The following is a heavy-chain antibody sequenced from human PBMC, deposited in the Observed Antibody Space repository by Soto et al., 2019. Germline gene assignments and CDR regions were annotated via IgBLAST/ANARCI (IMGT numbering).Heavy chain of an antibody. V-gene: IGHV3-23*01. J-gene: IGHJ1*01. D-gene: IGHD5-12*01. Sequence: EVQLLESGGGLVQPGGSLRLSCAASGFTFSSYAMSWVRQAPGKGLEWVSAISGSGGSTYYADSVKGRFTISRDNSKNTLYLQMNSLRAEDTAVYYCARHYISGFGYSGYDLSYFQHWGQGTLVTVSS. CDR3: ARHYISGFGYSGYDLSYFQH. CDR1: GFTFSSYA. CDR2: ISGSGGST.